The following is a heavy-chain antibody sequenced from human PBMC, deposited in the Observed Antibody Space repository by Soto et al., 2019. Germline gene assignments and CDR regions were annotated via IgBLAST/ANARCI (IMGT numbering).Heavy chain of an antibody. D-gene: IGHD5-18*01. J-gene: IGHJ3*02. Sequence: SVKVSCKASGGTFSSYAISWVRQAPGQGLEWMGGIIPIFGTANYAQKFQGRVTITADKSTSTACMELSSLRSEDTAVYYCARESRGYSRAFDIWGQGTMVTVSS. V-gene: IGHV1-69*06. CDR3: ARESRGYSRAFDI. CDR2: IIPIFGTA. CDR1: GGTFSSYA.